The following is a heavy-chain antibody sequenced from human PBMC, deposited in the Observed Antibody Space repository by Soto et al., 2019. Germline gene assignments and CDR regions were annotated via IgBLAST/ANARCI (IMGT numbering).Heavy chain of an antibody. D-gene: IGHD3-3*01. J-gene: IGHJ5*02. CDR3: ARRITIFGVEFDP. V-gene: IGHV4-39*01. CDR1: GGSISSSSYY. Sequence: SETLSLTCTVSGGSISSSSYYWGWTRQPPGKGLEWIGSIYYSGSTYYNPSLKGRVTISVDTSKNQFSLKLSSVTAADTAVYYCARRITIFGVEFDPWGQGTLVTVSS. CDR2: IYYSGST.